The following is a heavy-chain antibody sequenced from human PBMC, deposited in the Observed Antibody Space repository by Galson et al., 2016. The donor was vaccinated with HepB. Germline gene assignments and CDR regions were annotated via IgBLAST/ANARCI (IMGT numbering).Heavy chain of an antibody. Sequence: ETLSLTCAVYGGSFSDYYWNWIRQSPGKGLEWIGEISHTGSANYNPSLKSRVTILVDTSKSQFSLKLASVTAADTAVYYCARGLYDASGRGGPGVYWGQGTQVTVSS. CDR1: GGSFSDYY. V-gene: IGHV4-34*01. J-gene: IGHJ4*02. D-gene: IGHD3-10*01. CDR2: ISHTGSA. CDR3: ARGLYDASGRGGPGVY.